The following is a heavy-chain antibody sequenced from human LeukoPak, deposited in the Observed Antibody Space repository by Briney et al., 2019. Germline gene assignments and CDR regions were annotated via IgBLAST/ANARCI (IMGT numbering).Heavy chain of an antibody. CDR2: IYYSGST. J-gene: IGHJ4*02. Sequence: TPSETLSLTCTVSGGSISSSSYYWGWIRQPPGKGLEWIGSIYYSGSTYYNPSLKSRVTISVDTSKNQFSLKLSSVTAADTAVYYCARPLYGDYVGPFDYWGQRTLVTVSS. V-gene: IGHV4-39*01. D-gene: IGHD4-17*01. CDR1: GGSISSSSYY. CDR3: ARPLYGDYVGPFDY.